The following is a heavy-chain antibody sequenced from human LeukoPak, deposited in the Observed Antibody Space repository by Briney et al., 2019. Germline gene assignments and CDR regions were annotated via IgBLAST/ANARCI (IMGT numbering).Heavy chain of an antibody. V-gene: IGHV5-10-1*01. Sequence: GESLKISCKGSGYSFTSYWIGWVRQMPGKGLEWMGRIDPSDSYTNYSPSFQGHVTISADKSISTAYLQWSSLKASDTAMYYCARHTYYYDSSGYYPGYWGQGTLVTVSS. CDR2: IDPSDSYT. CDR1: GYSFTSYW. D-gene: IGHD3-22*01. J-gene: IGHJ4*02. CDR3: ARHTYYYDSSGYYPGY.